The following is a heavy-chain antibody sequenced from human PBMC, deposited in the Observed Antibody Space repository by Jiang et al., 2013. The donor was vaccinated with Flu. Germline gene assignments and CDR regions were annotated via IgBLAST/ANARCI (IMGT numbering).Heavy chain of an antibody. CDR3: ALRTSGPIEY. V-gene: IGHV2-5*02. J-gene: IGHJ4*02. Sequence: KPTQTLTLTCQFSGFSISTSGVGVGWIRQPPGKALEWLALIYWDDDKRYRPSLKDRLTITKDTSQNQVVLTMANVDTVDTATYYCALRTSGPIEYWGQGTLVTVSS. D-gene: IGHD6-25*01. CDR1: GFSISTSGVG. CDR2: IYWDDDK.